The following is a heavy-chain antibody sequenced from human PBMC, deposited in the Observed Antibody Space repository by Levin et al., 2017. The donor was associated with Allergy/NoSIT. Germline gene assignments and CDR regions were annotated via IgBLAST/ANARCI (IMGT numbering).Heavy chain of an antibody. V-gene: IGHV3-23*01. D-gene: IGHD2-2*01. CDR1: GFIFSDNA. Sequence: GGSLRLSCAASGFIFSDNAMTWVRQAPGKGLEWVSGISGSGNNINYADSVKGRFTISRDNSKNTLYLQMNSLRAEDTAVYYCAKSVRCSDTTCFNYYYYYYMDVWGKGTTVTVSS. CDR3: AKSVRCSDTTCFNYYYYYYMDV. CDR2: ISGSGNNI. J-gene: IGHJ6*03.